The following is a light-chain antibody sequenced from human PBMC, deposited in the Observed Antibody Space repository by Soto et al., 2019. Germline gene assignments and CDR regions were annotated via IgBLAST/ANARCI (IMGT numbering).Light chain of an antibody. J-gene: IGKJ2*01. Sequence: DIQMTQSPSTLSASVGDRVTITCRASQTINSWLAWYQQKPGKAPNPLIYDASSLESGVPSRFSGSGSGTDFTLTISSLQPDDFATYYCQQSNSYPYTFGQGTKLEIK. V-gene: IGKV1-5*01. CDR2: DAS. CDR3: QQSNSYPYT. CDR1: QTINSW.